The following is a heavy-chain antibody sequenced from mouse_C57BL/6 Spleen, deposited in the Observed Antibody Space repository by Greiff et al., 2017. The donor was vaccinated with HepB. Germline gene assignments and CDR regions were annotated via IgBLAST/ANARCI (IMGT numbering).Heavy chain of an antibody. CDR2: ISGGGGNT. CDR1: GFTFSSYT. D-gene: IGHD1-1*02. V-gene: IGHV5-9*01. Sequence: EVKVVESGGGLVKPGGSLKLSCAASGFTFSSYTMSWVRQTPEKRLEWVATISGGGGNTYYPDSVKGRFTISRDNAKNTLYLQMSSLRSEDTALYYCARLVGPAYWGQGTLVTVSA. CDR3: ARLVGPAY. J-gene: IGHJ3*01.